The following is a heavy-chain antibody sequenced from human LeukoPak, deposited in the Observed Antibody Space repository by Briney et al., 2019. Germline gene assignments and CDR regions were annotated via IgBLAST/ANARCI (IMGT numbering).Heavy chain of an antibody. D-gene: IGHD3-22*01. CDR3: TTVQSYYYDSSGYYIIDY. V-gene: IGHV3-15*01. CDR1: GCTFINAW. Sequence: GGSLRLSCAASGCTFINAWMSWVRQAPGKGLDGVGRTKGKTDGGTTDYATPVKGRFTISRDGSKNSLYLQMNSLKTEDTAVHSCTTVQSYYYDSSGYYIIDYWGPGTLVTVSS. J-gene: IGHJ4*02. CDR2: TKGKTDGGTT.